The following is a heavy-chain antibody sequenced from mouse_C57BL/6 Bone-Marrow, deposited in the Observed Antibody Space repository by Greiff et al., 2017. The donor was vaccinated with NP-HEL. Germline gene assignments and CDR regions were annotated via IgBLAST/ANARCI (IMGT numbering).Heavy chain of an antibody. CDR2: INPGSGGT. V-gene: IGHV1-54*01. J-gene: IGHJ4*01. CDR3: ASGNYGSSYYAMDY. CDR1: GYAFTNYL. D-gene: IGHD1-1*01. Sequence: QVHVKQSGAELVRPGTSVKVSCKASGYAFTNYLIEWVKQRPGQGLEWIGVINPGSGGTNYNEKFKGKATLTADKSSSTAYMQLSSLTSEDSAVYFCASGNYGSSYYAMDYWGQGTSVTVSS.